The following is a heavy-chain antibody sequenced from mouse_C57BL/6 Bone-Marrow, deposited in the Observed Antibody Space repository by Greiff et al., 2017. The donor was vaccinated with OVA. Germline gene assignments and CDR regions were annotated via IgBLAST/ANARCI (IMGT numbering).Heavy chain of an antibody. J-gene: IGHJ2*01. CDR1: GFNIKNTY. D-gene: IGHD1-1*01. CDR3: GGYYGSSYEDFDY. Sequence: VQLQQSVAELVRPGASVKLSCTASGFNIKNTYMHWVKQRPEQGLEWIGRIDPANGNTKYAPKFQGKATITADTSSNTAYLQLSSLTSEDTAIYYCGGYYGSSYEDFDYWGQGTTLTVSS. V-gene: IGHV14-3*01. CDR2: IDPANGNT.